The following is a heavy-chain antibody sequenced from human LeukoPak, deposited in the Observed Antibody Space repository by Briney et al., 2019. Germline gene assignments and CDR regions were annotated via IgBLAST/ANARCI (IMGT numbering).Heavy chain of an antibody. V-gene: IGHV4-59*01. D-gene: IGHD1-1*01. Sequence: PSETLSLTCTVSGVSISSYYWSWIRQPPGKGLEWIGYIYYSGSTNYNPSLKSRVTISVDTSKNQFSLKLSSVSAADTAVYFGARPNWHDARLGAFNIWGQGRLATVSS. CDR3: ARPNWHDARLGAFNI. CDR1: GVSISSYY. CDR2: IYYSGST. J-gene: IGHJ3*02.